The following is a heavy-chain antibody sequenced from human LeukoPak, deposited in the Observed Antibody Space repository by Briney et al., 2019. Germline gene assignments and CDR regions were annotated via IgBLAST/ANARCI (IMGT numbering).Heavy chain of an antibody. V-gene: IGHV1-3*01. CDR2: INAVNGNT. CDR3: ARGPRAAADDY. Sequence: ASVKVSCKASGYTFTSYGISWVRQAPGQRPEWIGWINAVNGNTKYSQKFQGRVTITRDTSASTAYMELSSLRSEDTAVYYCARGPRAAADDYWGQGTLVTVSS. J-gene: IGHJ4*02. CDR1: GYTFTSYG. D-gene: IGHD6-13*01.